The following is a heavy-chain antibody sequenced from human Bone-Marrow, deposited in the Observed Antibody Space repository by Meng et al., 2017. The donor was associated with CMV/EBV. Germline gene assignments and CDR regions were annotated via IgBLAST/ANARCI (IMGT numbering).Heavy chain of an antibody. CDR1: GYTFTGYY. CDR3: ARVPVVGATPFDY. CDR2: INPNSGGT. D-gene: IGHD1-26*01. V-gene: IGHV1-2*02. J-gene: IGHJ4*02. Sequence: VSCKASGYTFTGYYMHWVRQAPGQGLEWMGWINPNSGGTNYAQKFQGRVTMTRDTSISTAYMELSRLRSDDTAVYYCARVPVVGATPFDYWGQGTLVTVSS.